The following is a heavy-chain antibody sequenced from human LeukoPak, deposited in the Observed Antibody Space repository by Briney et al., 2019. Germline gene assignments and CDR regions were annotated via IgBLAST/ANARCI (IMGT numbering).Heavy chain of an antibody. Sequence: ASVKVSCKASGYTFTSYGISWVRQAPGQGLEWMGWISAYNGNTNYAQKLQGRVTMTTDTSTSTAYMELRSLRSDDTAVHYCARDALRFGAVRHFDYWGQGTLVTVSS. CDR2: ISAYNGNT. V-gene: IGHV1-18*01. CDR3: ARDALRFGAVRHFDY. J-gene: IGHJ4*02. CDR1: GYTFTSYG. D-gene: IGHD3-10*01.